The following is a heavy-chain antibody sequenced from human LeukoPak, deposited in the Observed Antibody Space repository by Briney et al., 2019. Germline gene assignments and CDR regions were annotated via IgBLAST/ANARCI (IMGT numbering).Heavy chain of an antibody. Sequence: GGSLRLSCAASGFTFSNYGMNWVRQAPGKGLEWVSAISDSGVSTYYADSVKGRFTVSRDNSKNSLYLQMNSLRAEDTAVYYCARATYYYDSSGYYYFDYWGQGTLVTVSS. CDR2: ISDSGVST. D-gene: IGHD3-22*01. V-gene: IGHV3-23*01. CDR3: ARATYYYDSSGYYYFDY. CDR1: GFTFSNYG. J-gene: IGHJ4*02.